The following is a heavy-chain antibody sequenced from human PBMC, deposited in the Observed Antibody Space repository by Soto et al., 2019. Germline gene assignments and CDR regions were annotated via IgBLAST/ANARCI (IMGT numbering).Heavy chain of an antibody. V-gene: IGHV1-69*01. CDR1: GGTFSSYA. D-gene: IGHD3-3*01. CDR3: ARDRRPDHSITIFGVVKSGFDP. Sequence: QVQLVQSGAEVKKPGSSVKVSCKASGGTFSSYAISWVRQAPGQGLEWMGGIIPIFGTANYAQKIQGRVTITADESTSTAYMELSSLRSDDTAVYYCARDRRPDHSITIFGVVKSGFDPWGQGTLVTVSS. CDR2: IIPIFGTA. J-gene: IGHJ5*02.